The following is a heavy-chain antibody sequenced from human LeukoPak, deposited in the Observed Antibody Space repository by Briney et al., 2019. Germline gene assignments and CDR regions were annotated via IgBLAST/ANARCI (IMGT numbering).Heavy chain of an antibody. Sequence: GASVKASCKAYGYSFTTYGINWVRQAPGHGVEWLGWIAPKTGNTNYFQKFQARITMTADTSTSTVYMELRSLTFDDSAVYYCARDASAYNWGQGTLVTVS. V-gene: IGHV1-18*01. CDR2: IAPKTGNT. CDR3: ARDASAYN. CDR1: GYSFTTYG. D-gene: IGHD4-4*01. J-gene: IGHJ4*02.